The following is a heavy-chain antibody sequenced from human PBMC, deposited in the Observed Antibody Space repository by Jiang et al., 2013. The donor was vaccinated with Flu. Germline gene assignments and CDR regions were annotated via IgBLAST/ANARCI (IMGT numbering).Heavy chain of an antibody. CDR3: AHSHSFWSGYPLESNWFDP. CDR1: GFSLSTSGVG. D-gene: IGHD3-3*01. J-gene: IGHJ5*02. CDR2: IYWNDDK. Sequence: VKPTQTLTLTCTFSGFSLSTSGVGVGWIRQPPGKALEWLALIYWNDDKRYSPSLKSRLTITKDTSKNQVVLTMTNMDPVDTATYYCAHSHSFWSGYPLESNWFDPWGQGTLVTVSS. V-gene: IGHV2-5*01.